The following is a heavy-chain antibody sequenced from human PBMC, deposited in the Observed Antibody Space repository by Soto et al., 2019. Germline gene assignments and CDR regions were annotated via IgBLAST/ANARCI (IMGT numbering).Heavy chain of an antibody. Sequence: GGSLRLSCTVSGCTFDNYAMSWVRQAPGKGLEWISGINWNGASAGYADSVKGRFTISRDNAKNSLYLQMNSLRAEDTALYYCARGLNKAALSFEYWGQGTLVTVSS. CDR1: GCTFDNYA. CDR2: INWNGASA. J-gene: IGHJ4*01. D-gene: IGHD6-25*01. V-gene: IGHV3-20*04. CDR3: ARGLNKAALSFEY.